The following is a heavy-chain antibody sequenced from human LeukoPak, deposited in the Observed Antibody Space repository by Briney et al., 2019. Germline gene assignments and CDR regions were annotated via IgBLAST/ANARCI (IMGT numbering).Heavy chain of an antibody. J-gene: IGHJ5*02. CDR3: ARHVALGGWFDP. D-gene: IGHD3-10*01. CDR2: IYTSGST. Sequence: SETLSLTCTVSGSISGYYWSWIRQPPGKGLEWIGYIYTSGSTNYNPSLKSRVTISVDTSKNQFSLKLSSVTAADTAVYYCARHVALGGWFDPRGQGTLVTVSS. V-gene: IGHV4-4*09. CDR1: GSISGYY.